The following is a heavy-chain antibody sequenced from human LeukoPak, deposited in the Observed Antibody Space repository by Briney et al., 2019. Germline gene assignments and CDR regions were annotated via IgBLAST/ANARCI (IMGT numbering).Heavy chain of an antibody. V-gene: IGHV3-20*04. D-gene: IGHD1-26*01. Sequence: PGGSLRLSCAASGFTFSSYGMSWVRQAPGKGLEWVSGINWNGGSTGYADSVKGRFTISRDNAKNSLYLQMNSLRAEDTALYYCARIISGSYYVGAFDIWGQGTMVTVSS. CDR2: INWNGGST. CDR3: ARIISGSYYVGAFDI. J-gene: IGHJ3*02. CDR1: GFTFSSYG.